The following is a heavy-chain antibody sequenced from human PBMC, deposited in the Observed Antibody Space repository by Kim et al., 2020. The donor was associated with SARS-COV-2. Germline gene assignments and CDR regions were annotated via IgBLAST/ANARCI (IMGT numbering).Heavy chain of an antibody. V-gene: IGHV3-9*01. CDR3: AKDIRAAAGIGAVFDY. D-gene: IGHD6-13*01. J-gene: IGHJ4*02. CDR2: ISWNSGSI. CDR1: GFTFDDYA. Sequence: GGSLRLSCAASGFTFDDYAMHWVRQAPGKGLEWVSGISWNSGSIGYADSVKGRFTISRDNAKNSLYLQMNSLRAEDTALYYCAKDIRAAAGIGAVFDYWGQGTLVTVSS.